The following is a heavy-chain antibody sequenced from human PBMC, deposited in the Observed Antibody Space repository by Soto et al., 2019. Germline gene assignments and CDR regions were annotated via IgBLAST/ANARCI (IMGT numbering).Heavy chain of an antibody. D-gene: IGHD5-12*01. J-gene: IGHJ6*03. V-gene: IGHV4-59*01. Sequence: SETLSLTCTVSGGSISSYYWSWIRQPPGKGLEWIGYIYYSGSTNYNPSLKSRVTISVDTSKNQFSLKLSSVTAADTAVYYCARDRYGYSGYDSWYYYYYYYMDVWGKGTTVTV. CDR3: ARDRYGYSGYDSWYYYYYYYMDV. CDR1: GGSISSYY. CDR2: IYYSGST.